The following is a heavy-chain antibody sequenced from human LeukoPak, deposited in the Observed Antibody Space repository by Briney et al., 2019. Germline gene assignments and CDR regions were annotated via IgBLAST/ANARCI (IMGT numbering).Heavy chain of an antibody. CDR3: ARARKTRGITGTTFDY. CDR2: IYYSGST. D-gene: IGHD1-7*01. J-gene: IGHJ4*02. CDR1: GGSISSYY. Sequence: SEALSITCTVSGGSISSYYWSWIRQPPGKGLEWIGYIYYSGSTNYNPSLKSRVTISVDTSKNQFSLKLSSVTAADTAVYYCARARKTRGITGTTFDYWGQGTLVTVSS. V-gene: IGHV4-59*01.